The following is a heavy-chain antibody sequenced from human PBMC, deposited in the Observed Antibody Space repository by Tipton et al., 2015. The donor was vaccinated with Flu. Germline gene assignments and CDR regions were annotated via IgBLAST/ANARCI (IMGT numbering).Heavy chain of an antibody. CDR1: GGSISSGSYY. CDR2: IYTSGST. D-gene: IGHD5-24*01. Sequence: LRLSCTVSGGSISSGSYYWSWIQQPAGKGLEWIGRIYTSGSTNYNPSLKSRVTISVDTSKNQFSLKLSSVTAADTAVYYCARGGDGYNPIDYWGQGTLVTVSS. V-gene: IGHV4-61*02. J-gene: IGHJ4*02. CDR3: ARGGDGYNPIDY.